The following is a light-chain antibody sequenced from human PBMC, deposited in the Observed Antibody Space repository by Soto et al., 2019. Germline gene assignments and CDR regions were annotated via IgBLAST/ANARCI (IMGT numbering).Light chain of an antibody. CDR3: QQYNTWPGWT. J-gene: IGKJ1*01. Sequence: EVVMTQSPAALSVSPGERATLSCRASQSISFNLAWYQQKPGQAPRLLLYGASTLATGIPARFSGTGSETDFTLTISSLQSEDFAVYYCQQYNTWPGWTFGQGTTVEIK. CDR2: GAS. CDR1: QSISFN. V-gene: IGKV3-15*01.